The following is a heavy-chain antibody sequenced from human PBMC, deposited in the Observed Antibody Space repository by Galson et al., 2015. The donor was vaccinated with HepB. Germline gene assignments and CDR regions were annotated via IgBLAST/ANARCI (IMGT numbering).Heavy chain of an antibody. CDR1: GYSISSGYY. D-gene: IGHD3-3*02. V-gene: IGHV4-38-2*02. Sequence: SEPLSLTCAVSGYSISSGYYWGWIRQPPGKGLEWIGSIYHSGSTYYNPSLKSRVTISVDTSKNQFSLKLSSVTAADTAAYYCARDRGLDIISGAFDIWGQGTMVTVSS. J-gene: IGHJ3*02. CDR3: ARDRGLDIISGAFDI. CDR2: IYHSGST.